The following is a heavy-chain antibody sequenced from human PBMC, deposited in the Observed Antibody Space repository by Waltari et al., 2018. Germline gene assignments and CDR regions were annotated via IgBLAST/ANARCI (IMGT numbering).Heavy chain of an antibody. D-gene: IGHD3-3*01. CDR3: ARNPPHNYYFWSGYDYYGMDV. J-gene: IGHJ6*02. Sequence: QVQLVQSGAEVKKPGSSVKVSCKASGGTFSSYAISWVRQAPGQGLEWMGRIIPIFGTANYAQKFQGRVTITADKSTSTAYMELSSLRSEDTAVYYCARNPPHNYYFWSGYDYYGMDVWGQGTTVTVSS. CDR1: GGTFSSYA. V-gene: IGHV1-69*08. CDR2: IIPIFGTA.